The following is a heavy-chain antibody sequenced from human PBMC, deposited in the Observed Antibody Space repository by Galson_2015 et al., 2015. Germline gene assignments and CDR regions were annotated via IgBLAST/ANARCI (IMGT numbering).Heavy chain of an antibody. D-gene: IGHD2-2*01. CDR1: GFSFSYYE. J-gene: IGHJ5*02. V-gene: IGHV3-48*03. CDR3: ARVRGCSSTSCYGGWFDP. CDR2: ISSSGSAI. Sequence: SLRLSCAASGFSFSYYEMNWVRQAPGKGLEWVSYISSSGSAIYYADSVKGRFTISRDNAKNSLYLQMNSLRAEDTAVYYCARVRGCSSTSCYGGWFDPWGQGTLVTVSS.